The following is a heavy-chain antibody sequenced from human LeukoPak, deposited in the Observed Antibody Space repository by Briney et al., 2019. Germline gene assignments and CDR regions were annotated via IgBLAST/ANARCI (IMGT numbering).Heavy chain of an antibody. J-gene: IGHJ4*02. CDR1: GFTFSSYG. V-gene: IGHV3-33*01. D-gene: IGHD3-16*02. CDR2: IWYDGSNK. CDR3: ARDFMITFGGVIGYFDY. Sequence: PGGSLRLSCAASGFTFSSYGKHWVRQAPGKGLEWVAVIWYDGSNKYYADSVKGRFTISRDNSKNTLYLQMNSLRAEDTAVYYCARDFMITFGGVIGYFDYWGQGTLVTVSS.